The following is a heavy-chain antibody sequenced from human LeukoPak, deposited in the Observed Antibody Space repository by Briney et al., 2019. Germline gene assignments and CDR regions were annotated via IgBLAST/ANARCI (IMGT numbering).Heavy chain of an antibody. CDR1: GFTFSDYY. J-gene: IGHJ6*03. V-gene: IGHV3-11*04. CDR3: ARLHDSSGYYYYYYYMDV. CDR2: INGIGPTT. Sequence: PGGSLRLSCAGSGFTFSDYYMSWIRQAPGKGLEWVSTINGIGPTTYYADSLEGRFTISRDNAKNSLYLQMNSLRAEDTAVYYCARLHDSSGYYYYYYYMDVWGKGTTVTVSS. D-gene: IGHD3-22*01.